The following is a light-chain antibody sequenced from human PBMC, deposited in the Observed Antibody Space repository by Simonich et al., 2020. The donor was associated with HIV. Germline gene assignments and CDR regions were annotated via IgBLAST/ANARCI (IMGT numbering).Light chain of an antibody. CDR2: WAS. CDR3: QQYYSTPPT. CDR1: QSVLYSSNNQNY. Sequence: DIVMTQSPDSLAVSLGGRATITCKSSQSVLYSSNNQNYLAWYQQKPGQPPKLLIYWASTRESGVPDRFSASGSGTDFTLTISSLQAEDVAVYSCQQYYSTPPTFGQGTKVEIK. V-gene: IGKV4-1*01. J-gene: IGKJ1*01.